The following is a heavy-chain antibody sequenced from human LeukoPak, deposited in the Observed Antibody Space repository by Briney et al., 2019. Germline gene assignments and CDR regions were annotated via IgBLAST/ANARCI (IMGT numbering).Heavy chain of an antibody. D-gene: IGHD3-10*01. J-gene: IGHJ4*02. CDR1: GFTFSSYA. CDR2: ISGSGGST. V-gene: IGHV3-23*01. Sequence: SGTSLRLSCEASGFTFSSYAMSWVRQAPGKGLEWVSAISGSGGSTYYADSVKGRFTISRDNSKNTLYLQMNSLRAEDTAVYYCAKLMVRGVIINPFDYWGQGTLVTVSS. CDR3: AKLMVRGVIINPFDY.